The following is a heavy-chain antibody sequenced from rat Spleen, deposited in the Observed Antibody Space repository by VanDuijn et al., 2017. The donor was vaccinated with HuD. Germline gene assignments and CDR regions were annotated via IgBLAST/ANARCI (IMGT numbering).Heavy chain of an antibody. D-gene: IGHD1-11*01. J-gene: IGHJ1*01. V-gene: IGHV5-29*01. CDR1: GFTFSNYG. Sequence: EVQLVESGGDLVQPGRSLKLSCAASGFTFSNYGMAWVRQAPTKGLEWVATISYDGSSTYYRDSVKGRFTISRDNAKSTLYLQMNSLRSEDTATYYCATDPTTEGMVDYWYFDFWGPGTMVTVSA. CDR2: ISYDGSST. CDR3: ATDPTTEGMVDYWYFDF.